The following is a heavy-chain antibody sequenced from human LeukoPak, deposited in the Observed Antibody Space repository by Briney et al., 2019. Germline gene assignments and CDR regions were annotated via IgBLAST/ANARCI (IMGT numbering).Heavy chain of an antibody. V-gene: IGHV3-33*06. CDR2: IWYDGSNK. Sequence: GGSLRLSCAASGFTFSSYGMHWVRQAPGKGLEWVAVIWYDGSNKYCADSVKGRFTISRDNSKNTLYLQMNSLRAEDTAVYYCAKKGSSSWYVDYWGQGTLVTVSS. D-gene: IGHD6-13*01. CDR1: GFTFSSYG. J-gene: IGHJ4*02. CDR3: AKKGSSSWYVDY.